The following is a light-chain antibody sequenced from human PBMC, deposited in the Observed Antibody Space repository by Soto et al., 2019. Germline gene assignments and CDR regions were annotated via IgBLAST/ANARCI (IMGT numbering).Light chain of an antibody. Sequence: DMQMTQSPSSLSASVGDRVTITCRASQSISTHLNWYQQKPGKAPKFLIYGASSLQSGVPSRFSGSGSGTDFTLTISSLQPEDFATYYCQTYNSAPLTFGGGTKVDIK. CDR1: QSISTH. CDR2: GAS. J-gene: IGKJ4*01. CDR3: QTYNSAPLT. V-gene: IGKV1-39*01.